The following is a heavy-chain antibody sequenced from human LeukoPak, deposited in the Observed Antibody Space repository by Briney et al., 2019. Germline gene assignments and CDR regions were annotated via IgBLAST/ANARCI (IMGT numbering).Heavy chain of an antibody. CDR2: IYTSGST. CDR1: GGSISSYY. D-gene: IGHD3-22*01. J-gene: IGHJ3*02. CDR3: AAHTYDSSGYFFPPDAFDI. Sequence: PSETLSLTCTVSGGSISSYYWSWIRQPPGKGLEWSGYIYTSGSTNYNPSLKSRVTISVDTSKNQFSLKLSSVTAADTAVYYCAAHTYDSSGYFFPPDAFDIWGQGTMVTVSS. V-gene: IGHV4-4*09.